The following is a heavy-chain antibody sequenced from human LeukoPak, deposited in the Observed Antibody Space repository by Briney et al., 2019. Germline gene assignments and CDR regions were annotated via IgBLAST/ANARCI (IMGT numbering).Heavy chain of an antibody. CDR3: AKVDYGDYYFDY. CDR2: ISSSSSTI. J-gene: IGHJ4*02. V-gene: IGHV3-48*01. Sequence: GGSLRLSCAASGFTFSSHSMNWVRQAPGKGLEWVSYISSSSSTIYYADSVKGRFTISRDNAKNTLYLQMNSLRAEDTAVYYCAKVDYGDYYFDYWGQGTLVTVSS. D-gene: IGHD4-17*01. CDR1: GFTFSSHS.